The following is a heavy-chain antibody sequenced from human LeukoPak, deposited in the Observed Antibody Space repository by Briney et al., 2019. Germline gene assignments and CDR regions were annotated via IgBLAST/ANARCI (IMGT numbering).Heavy chain of an antibody. J-gene: IGHJ4*02. CDR3: ARATTYYYDSSGYYASLFDY. CDR2: INHSGST. V-gene: IGHV4-34*01. D-gene: IGHD3-22*01. CDR1: GGSFSGYY. Sequence: TSETLSLTCAVYGGSFSGYYWSWIRQPPGKGLEWIGEINHSGSTNYNPSLKSRVTISVDTSKNQFSLKLSSVTAADTAVYYCARATTYYYDSSGYYASLFDYWGQGTLVTVSS.